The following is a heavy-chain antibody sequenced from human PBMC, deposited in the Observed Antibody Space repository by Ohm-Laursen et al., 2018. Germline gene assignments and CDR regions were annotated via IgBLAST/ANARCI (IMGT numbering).Heavy chain of an antibody. J-gene: IGHJ6*02. D-gene: IGHD3-22*01. V-gene: IGHV3-74*01. CDR1: GFTFSSYW. CDR3: AKEVLTMIVVAQGDYYGMDV. CDR2: INSDGSST. Sequence: SLRLSCTASGFTFSSYWMHWVRQAPGKGLVWVSRINSDGSSTSYADSVKGRFTISRDNAKNTLYLQMNSLRAEDTAVYYCAKEVLTMIVVAQGDYYGMDVWGQGTTVTVSS.